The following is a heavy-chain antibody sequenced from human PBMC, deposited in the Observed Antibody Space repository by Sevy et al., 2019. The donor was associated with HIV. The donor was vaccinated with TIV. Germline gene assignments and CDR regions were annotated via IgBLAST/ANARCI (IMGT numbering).Heavy chain of an antibody. CDR1: GFTFSSYA. V-gene: IGHV3-7*04. CDR3: AGATGTTKADYYYYGMDV. J-gene: IGHJ6*02. Sequence: GGSLRLSCAASGFTFSSYAMHWVRQAPGKGLEWVANIKQDGSEKYYVDSVKGRFTISRDNAKNSLYLQMNSLRAEDTAVYYCAGATGTTKADYYYYGMDVWGQGTTVTVSS. CDR2: IKQDGSEK. D-gene: IGHD1-1*01.